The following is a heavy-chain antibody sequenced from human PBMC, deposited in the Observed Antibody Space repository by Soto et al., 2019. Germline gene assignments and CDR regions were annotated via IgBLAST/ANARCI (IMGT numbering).Heavy chain of an antibody. Sequence: ETLSLTCSVSGDAISNYYWSWIRQTPGKGLEWIGCVHDSGSTDYNPSLKGRVTMPLHTSKSQFSLNLSSVAAADSATYYCARGTRALITSFFAYWGQGIPVTVSS. CDR1: GDAISNYY. CDR2: VHDSGST. V-gene: IGHV4-59*01. D-gene: IGHD1-20*01. J-gene: IGHJ4*02. CDR3: ARGTRALITSFFAY.